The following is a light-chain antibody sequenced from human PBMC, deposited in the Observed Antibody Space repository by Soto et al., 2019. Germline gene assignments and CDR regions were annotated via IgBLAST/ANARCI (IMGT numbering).Light chain of an antibody. J-gene: IGKJ4*01. CDR2: GAS. CDR1: QSVNRN. Sequence: EIVMTQSPATLSVSPGERVTLPCRASQSVNRNLAWYQQKPGQAPRLLIYGASTRATGLPARFSGSGSETEFTLTISSLQSEDFAVYYCQQYNTWPLTFGGGTKVEIK. CDR3: QQYNTWPLT. V-gene: IGKV3-15*01.